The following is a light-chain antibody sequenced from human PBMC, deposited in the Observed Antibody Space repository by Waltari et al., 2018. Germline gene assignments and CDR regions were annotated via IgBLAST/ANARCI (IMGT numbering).Light chain of an antibody. CDR1: QSVLYSSNNKNY. Sequence: DIVMTQSPDSLAVSLGERATINCKSSQSVLYSSNNKNYLAWYQQKPGRPPKLLIYWASTRESGVPDRFSGSGSGTDFTLTISSLQAEDVAVYYCQQYYTVPPHTFGGGTKVEIK. J-gene: IGKJ4*01. CDR3: QQYYTVPPHT. V-gene: IGKV4-1*01. CDR2: WAS.